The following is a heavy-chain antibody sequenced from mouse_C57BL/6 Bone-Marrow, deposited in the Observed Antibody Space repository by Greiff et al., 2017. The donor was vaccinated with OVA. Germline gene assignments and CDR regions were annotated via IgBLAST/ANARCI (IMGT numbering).Heavy chain of an antibody. CDR2: ISNLAYSI. V-gene: IGHV5-15*01. D-gene: IGHD2-4*01. CDR1: GFTFSDYG. CDR3: ARQGLRQVFDY. J-gene: IGHJ2*01. Sequence: EVKVVESGGGLVQPGGSLKLSCAASGFTFSDYGMAWVRQAPRKGPEWVAFISNLAYSIYYADTVTGRFTISRENAKNTLYLEMSSLRSEDTAMYYCARQGLRQVFDYWGQGTTLTVSS.